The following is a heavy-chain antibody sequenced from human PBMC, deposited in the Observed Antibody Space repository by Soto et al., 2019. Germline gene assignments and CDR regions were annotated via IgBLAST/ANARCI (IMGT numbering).Heavy chain of an antibody. CDR1: GFTFSSYA. CDR3: AKDDSYYDILTGYYPLDY. V-gene: IGHV3-23*01. D-gene: IGHD3-9*01. J-gene: IGHJ4*02. CDR2: ISGSGGST. Sequence: GGSLRLSCAASGFTFSSYAMSWVRQAPGKGLEWVSAISGSGGSTYYADSVKGRFTISRDNSKNTLYLQMNSLRAEDTAVYYCAKDDSYYDILTGYYPLDYWGQGTLVTVSS.